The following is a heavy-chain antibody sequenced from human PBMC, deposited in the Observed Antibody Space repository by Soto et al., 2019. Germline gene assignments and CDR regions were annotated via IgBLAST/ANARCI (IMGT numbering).Heavy chain of an antibody. V-gene: IGHV5-51*01. CDR3: ARLVSLLQPIDS. J-gene: IGHJ5*01. D-gene: IGHD4-4*01. CDR2: IFPRDFDV. CDR1: GYTFTNYW. Sequence: GESLKISCQTSGYTFTNYWIGWVRQMPGGVLEWLGLIFPRDFDVRYSPSFEGQVTISADRSTATAFLQRRSLEASDSALYFCARLVSLLQPIDSWGQGXPVPVYS.